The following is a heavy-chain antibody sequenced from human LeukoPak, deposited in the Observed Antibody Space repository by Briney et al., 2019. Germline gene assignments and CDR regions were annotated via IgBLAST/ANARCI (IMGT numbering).Heavy chain of an antibody. V-gene: IGHV1-69*04. CDR3: ARDQGLTAPPPYGLDV. J-gene: IGHJ6*02. CDR1: GGTFSSSA. Sequence: SVKVSCKTSGGTFSSSAITWVRQAPGQGLEWMGRIIPVLNITSYAQKFQGRVTITADTSTSTVYMELSSLRSEETAVYYCARDQGLTAPPPYGLDVWGQGITVIVSS. CDR2: IIPVLNIT. D-gene: IGHD4/OR15-4a*01.